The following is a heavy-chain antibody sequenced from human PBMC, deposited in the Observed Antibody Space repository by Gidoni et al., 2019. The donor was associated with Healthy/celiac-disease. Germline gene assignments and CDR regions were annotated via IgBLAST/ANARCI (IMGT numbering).Heavy chain of an antibody. J-gene: IGHJ4*02. CDR3: ARDTGRFSLTS. Sequence: QVQLVQSGAEVKKPGASVTVSCKTSGDTFRGYYLHWIRQAPGKGLEWLGWINPDSGVTNYAQKFQDWVTMTRDTSISTAYLELSGLTSGDPAVYYCARDTGRFSLTSWGQGTVVTVSS. V-gene: IGHV1-2*04. CDR1: GDTFRGYY. D-gene: IGHD1-20*01. CDR2: INPDSGVT.